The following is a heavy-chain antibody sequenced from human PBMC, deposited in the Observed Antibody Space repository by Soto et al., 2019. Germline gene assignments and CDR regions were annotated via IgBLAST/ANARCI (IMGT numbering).Heavy chain of an antibody. CDR1: GYIFTSYA. V-gene: IGHV1-3*01. J-gene: IGHJ4*02. CDR2: INAGKGNT. CDR3: ARSAPPIHY. Sequence: QVQLVQSGAEVKKPGASVKVSCKASGYIFTSYAMHWVRQAPGQRLEWMGWINAGKGNTKYSQKFQGRVTITRDTSASTAYMELSSLRSEDTAVYYCARSAPPIHYWGQGSLVTVSS.